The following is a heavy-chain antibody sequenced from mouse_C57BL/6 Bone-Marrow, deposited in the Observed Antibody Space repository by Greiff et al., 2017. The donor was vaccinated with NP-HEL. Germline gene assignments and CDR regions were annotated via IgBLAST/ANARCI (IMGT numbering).Heavy chain of an antibody. Sequence: EVHLVESGEGLVKPGGSLKLSCAASGFTFSSYAMSWVRQTPEKRLEWVAYISSGGDYIYYADTVKGRFTISRDNARNTLYLQMSSLKSEDTAMYYCTRDHYYGHWYFDVWGTGTTVTVSS. CDR2: ISSGGDYI. V-gene: IGHV5-9-1*02. CDR1: GFTFSSYA. D-gene: IGHD1-2*01. CDR3: TRDHYYGHWYFDV. J-gene: IGHJ1*03.